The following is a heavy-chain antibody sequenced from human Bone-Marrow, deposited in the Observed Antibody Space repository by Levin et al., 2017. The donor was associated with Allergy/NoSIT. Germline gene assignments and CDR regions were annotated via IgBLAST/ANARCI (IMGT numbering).Heavy chain of an antibody. D-gene: IGHD2-2*01. J-gene: IGHJ4*02. CDR3: ARGGPAASLYKHKHVDY. CDR1: GGSFSGYY. Sequence: SQTLSLTCAVYGGSFSGYYWSWIRQPPGKGLEWIGEINHSGSTNYNPSLKSRVTISVDTSKNQFSLKLSSVTAADTAVYYCARGGPAASLYKHKHVDYWGQGTLVTVSS. CDR2: INHSGST. V-gene: IGHV4-34*01.